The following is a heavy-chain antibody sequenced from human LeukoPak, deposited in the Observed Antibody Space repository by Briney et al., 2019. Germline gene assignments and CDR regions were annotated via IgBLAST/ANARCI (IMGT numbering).Heavy chain of an antibody. CDR3: ARGGGIAAAQILLVD. CDR1: GFTFSSYW. V-gene: IGHV3-7*01. Sequence: SGGSLRLSCAASGFTFSSYWMSWVRQAPGKGLGWVANIKQDGSEKYYVDSVKGRFTISRDNAKNSLYLQMNSLRAEDTAVYYCARGGGIAAAQILLVDWGQGTLVTVSS. J-gene: IGHJ4*02. CDR2: IKQDGSEK. D-gene: IGHD6-13*01.